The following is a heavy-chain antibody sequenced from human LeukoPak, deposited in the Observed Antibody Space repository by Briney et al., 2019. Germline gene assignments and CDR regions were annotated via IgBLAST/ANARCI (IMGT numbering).Heavy chain of an antibody. D-gene: IGHD6-19*01. Sequence: ASVKVSCKASGYTLTRYYMHWVRQAPGQGLEWMGIIDTNGGTRSYAQKFQGRVTMTRDTSTSTVYMELSSLRSDDTALYYCARDIAVTGTGYYYGMDVWGQGTTVTVSS. V-gene: IGHV1-46*01. CDR1: GYTLTRYY. CDR3: ARDIAVTGTGYYYGMDV. J-gene: IGHJ6*02. CDR2: IDTNGGTR.